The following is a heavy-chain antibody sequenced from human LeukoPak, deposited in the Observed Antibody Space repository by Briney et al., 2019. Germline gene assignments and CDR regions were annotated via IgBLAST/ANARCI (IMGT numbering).Heavy chain of an antibody. CDR1: GSTFSSYA. D-gene: IGHD3-3*01. J-gene: IGHJ1*01. Sequence: GGSLRLSCAASGSTFSSYAMHWVRQAPGKGLEWVAVISYDGSNKYYADSVKGRFTISRDNARNSLYLQINSLRAEDTAVYYCVRDFGRYWGQGTLVTVSS. V-gene: IGHV3-30-3*01. CDR3: VRDFGRY. CDR2: ISYDGSNK.